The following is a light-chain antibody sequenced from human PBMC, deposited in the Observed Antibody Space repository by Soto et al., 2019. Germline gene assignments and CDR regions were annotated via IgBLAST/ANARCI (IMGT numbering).Light chain of an antibody. CDR1: QSVSSY. CDR2: DAS. J-gene: IGKJ1*01. CDR3: QQRSNWPPT. V-gene: IGKV3-11*01. Sequence: EIVLTQSPATLSLSPGERATLSCRASQSVSSYLAWYQQKPGQAPRLLIYDASNRATGIPARFSGSGSGTDLTLTISSLEPEDFAVYYCQQRSNWPPTFGQGTNVEIK.